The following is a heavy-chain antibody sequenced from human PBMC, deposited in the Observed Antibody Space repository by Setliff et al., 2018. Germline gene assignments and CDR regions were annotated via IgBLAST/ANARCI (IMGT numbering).Heavy chain of an antibody. CDR2: ISSSGISI. D-gene: IGHD1-26*01. V-gene: IGHV3-48*03. Sequence: GGSLRLSCAASGFSFGIYEMHWFRQAPGEGLQWVSYISSSGISIDYADSVKGRFIISRDNAKNSLSLQMNSLRVEDTAVYYCVRDVAGGSHATYFDYWGQGTLVTVSS. CDR1: GFSFGIYE. CDR3: VRDVAGGSHATYFDY. J-gene: IGHJ4*02.